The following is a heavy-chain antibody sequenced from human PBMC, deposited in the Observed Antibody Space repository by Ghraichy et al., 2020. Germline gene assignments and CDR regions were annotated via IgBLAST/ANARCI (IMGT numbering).Heavy chain of an antibody. CDR1: GFTVSSAY. Sequence: ETLSLTCAASGFTVSSAYMTWVRQAPGKGLEWVSVIYIDGGTYYTDSVKGRFTISRDSSRNTVYLQMNSLRAEDTAVYYCARDTTVTQGGLDIWGQGTMVTVSS. CDR2: IYIDGGT. J-gene: IGHJ3*02. D-gene: IGHD4-17*01. CDR3: ARDTTVTQGGLDI. V-gene: IGHV3-53*01.